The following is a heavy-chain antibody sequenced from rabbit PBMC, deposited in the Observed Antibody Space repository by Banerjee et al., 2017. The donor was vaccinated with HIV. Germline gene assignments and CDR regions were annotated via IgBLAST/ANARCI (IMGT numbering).Heavy chain of an antibody. CDR3: ARGPAGYGAYGYYFNL. CDR2: SNAGKGST. V-gene: IGHV1S45*01. D-gene: IGHD2-1*01. CDR1: GFDFSRYFL. Sequence: QEQLKETGGGLVQPGGSLTLSCKASGFDFSRYFLSWVRQAPGKGLEWIACSNAGKGSTYYASWAKGRFTISKTSSTTVTLQMTSLTAADTATYFCARGPAGYGAYGYYFNLWGPGTLVTVS. J-gene: IGHJ4*01.